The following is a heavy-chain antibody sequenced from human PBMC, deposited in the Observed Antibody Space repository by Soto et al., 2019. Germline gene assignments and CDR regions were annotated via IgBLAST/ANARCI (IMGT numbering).Heavy chain of an antibody. J-gene: IGHJ6*02. Sequence: GESLKISCKGSGYSFTSYWIGWVRQMPGNGLEWMGIIYPGDSDTRYSPSFQGQVTISADKSISTAYLQWSSLKASDTAMYYCARLNSQYDYVWGSYRLYYYGMDVWGQGTTVTVSS. V-gene: IGHV5-51*01. CDR3: ARLNSQYDYVWGSYRLYYYGMDV. CDR2: IYPGDSDT. D-gene: IGHD3-16*02. CDR1: GYSFTSYW.